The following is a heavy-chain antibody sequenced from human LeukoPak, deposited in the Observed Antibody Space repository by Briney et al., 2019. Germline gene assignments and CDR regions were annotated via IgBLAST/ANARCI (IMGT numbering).Heavy chain of an antibody. Sequence: GGSLRLSCAASGFTFSSYWMSWVRQAPGKGLEWVANIKQDGSDKNYVGSVRGRFTISRDNAKSSLYLQMNSLRVEDTAVYYCARDLPSKQDFDPWGQGTLVTVSS. CDR2: IKQDGSDK. D-gene: IGHD6-13*01. CDR3: ARDLPSKQDFDP. V-gene: IGHV3-7*01. J-gene: IGHJ5*02. CDR1: GFTFSSYW.